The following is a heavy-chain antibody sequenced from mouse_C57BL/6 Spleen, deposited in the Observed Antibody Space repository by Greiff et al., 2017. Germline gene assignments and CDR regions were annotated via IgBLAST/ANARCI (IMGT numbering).Heavy chain of an antibody. V-gene: IGHV1-54*01. CDR2: INPGSGGT. CDR3: EKVGDDGDD. D-gene: IGHD2-2*01. CDR1: GYAFTNYL. J-gene: IGHJ2*01. Sequence: VKLEESGAELVRPGTSVKVSCKASGYAFTNYLIEWVKQRPGQGLEWIGVINPGSGGTNYNEKFKGKATLTADKSSSTAYMQLSRLTSEDTAVYLCEKVGDDGDDGGKGTTLTVSS.